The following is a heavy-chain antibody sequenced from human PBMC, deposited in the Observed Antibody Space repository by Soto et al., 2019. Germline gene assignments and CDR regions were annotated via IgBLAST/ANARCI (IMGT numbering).Heavy chain of an antibody. Sequence: GGSLRLSCAASGFTFSSYGMHRVRQAPGKGLEWVAVISYDGSNKYYADSVKGRFTISRDNSKNTLYLQMNSLRAEDTAVYYCAKDSDSSGYDPRALGYYGMDVWGQGTTVTVSS. CDR3: AKDSDSSGYDPRALGYYGMDV. V-gene: IGHV3-30*18. CDR2: ISYDGSNK. CDR1: GFTFSSYG. J-gene: IGHJ6*02. D-gene: IGHD3-22*01.